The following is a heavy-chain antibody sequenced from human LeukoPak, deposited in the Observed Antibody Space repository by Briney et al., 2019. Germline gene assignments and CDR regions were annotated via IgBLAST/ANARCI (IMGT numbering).Heavy chain of an antibody. CDR3: ARDRLGVGPTIL. CDR1: TFTVSTNY. CDR2: IYAGGNT. V-gene: IGHV3-53*01. D-gene: IGHD1-26*01. J-gene: IGHJ4*02. Sequence: GGSLRLSCAASTFTVSTNYMSWVRQAPGKGLEWVSVIYAGGNTTYSDSVKGRFTISRGNSKNTVYLQMNSLRAEDTAVYYCARDRLGVGPTILWGQGTLVTVSS.